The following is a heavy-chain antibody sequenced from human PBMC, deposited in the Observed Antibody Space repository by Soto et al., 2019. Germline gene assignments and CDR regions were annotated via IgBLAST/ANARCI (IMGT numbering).Heavy chain of an antibody. D-gene: IGHD6-6*01. CDR1: GFTFSSYG. J-gene: IGHJ4*02. CDR2: IWYDGSNK. V-gene: IGHV3-33*01. CDR3: ARERIAARGGDY. Sequence: QVQLVESGGGVVQPGRSLRLSCAASGFTFSSYGMHWVRQAPGKGLEWVAVIWYDGSNKYYADSVKGRFTISRDNSKNTLYLQMNSLRAEDTAVYYCARERIAARGGDYWGQGTLVTVSS.